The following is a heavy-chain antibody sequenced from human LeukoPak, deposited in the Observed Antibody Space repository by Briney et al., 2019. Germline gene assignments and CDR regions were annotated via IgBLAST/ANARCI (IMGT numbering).Heavy chain of an antibody. V-gene: IGHV4-34*01. D-gene: IGHD3-10*01. CDR2: INHSGST. CDR1: GGSFSGYY. J-gene: IGHJ5*02. Sequence: SETLSLTCAVYGGSFSGYYRSWIRQPPGKGLEWIGEINHSGSTNYNPSLKSRVTISVDMSKNQFSLKLSSVTAADTAVYYCARGLLWFGSKGWFDPWGQGTLVTVSS. CDR3: ARGLLWFGSKGWFDP.